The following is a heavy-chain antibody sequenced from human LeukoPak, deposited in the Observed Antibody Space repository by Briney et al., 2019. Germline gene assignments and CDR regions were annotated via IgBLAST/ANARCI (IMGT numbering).Heavy chain of an antibody. D-gene: IGHD3-22*01. CDR1: GGSISNYY. CDR3: AREPGFDSSGYLNWFDP. J-gene: IGHJ5*02. V-gene: IGHV4-4*08. Sequence: SETLSLTCTVSGGSISNYYWSWIRQPPGKGLEWIGYIYKSGSTSYNPSLKSRVTISVDTSKNQFALKLNSVTAADTAIYYCAREPGFDSSGYLNWFDPWGQGTLVTVSS. CDR2: IYKSGST.